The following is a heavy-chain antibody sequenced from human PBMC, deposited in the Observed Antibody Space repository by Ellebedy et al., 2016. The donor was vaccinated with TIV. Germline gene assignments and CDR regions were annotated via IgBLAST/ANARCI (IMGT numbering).Heavy chain of an antibody. J-gene: IGHJ6*02. Sequence: GESLKISCAASGFTFSSYSMNWVRQAPGKGLEWVSSISSSSSYIYYADSVKGRFTISRDNAKNSLYLQMNSLRAEDTAVYYCARDISPYGMDVWGQGTTVTVSS. D-gene: IGHD1-14*01. CDR3: ARDISPYGMDV. V-gene: IGHV3-21*01. CDR2: ISSSSSYI. CDR1: GFTFSSYS.